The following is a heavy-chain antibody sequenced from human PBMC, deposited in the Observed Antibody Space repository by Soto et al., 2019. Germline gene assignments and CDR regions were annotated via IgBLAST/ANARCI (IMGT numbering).Heavy chain of an antibody. D-gene: IGHD3-22*01. CDR3: ARSYDSRGGLYFEY. J-gene: IGHJ4*02. CDR1: GYIFTSYY. Sequence: QVQLVQSGAEVKKPGASVKVSCKASGYIFTSYYIHWVRQAPGQGLEWMGIINPNGGSTTYAQTFQGRVIMTRDTSTSTVYMDLSSLRSEDTAVYYCARSYDSRGGLYFEYWGQGTLVTVSS. CDR2: INPNGGST. V-gene: IGHV1-46*01.